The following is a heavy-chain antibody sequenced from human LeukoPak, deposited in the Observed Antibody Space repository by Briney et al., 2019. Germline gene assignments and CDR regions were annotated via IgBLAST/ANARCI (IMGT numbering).Heavy chain of an antibody. V-gene: IGHV3-21*01. J-gene: IGHJ4*02. CDR2: ISSSSSYI. Sequence: GGSLRLSCAASGFTFSSYSMNWVRQAPGKGLEWVSSISSSSSYIYYADSVKGRFTISRDNAKNSLYLQMNSLRTEDTAVYYWARDSPPPGRVVVICSFDHGGQGPLVPVSS. D-gene: IGHD3-22*01. CDR1: GFTFSSYS. CDR3: ARDSPPPGRVVVICSFDH.